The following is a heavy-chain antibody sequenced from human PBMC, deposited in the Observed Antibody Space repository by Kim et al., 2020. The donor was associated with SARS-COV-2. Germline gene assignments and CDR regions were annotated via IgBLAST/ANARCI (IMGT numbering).Heavy chain of an antibody. CDR2: ISPGDSDT. CDR3: ARSPRLRYFDWLPTSSGYDDAFDI. J-gene: IGHJ3*02. CDR1: GYSFTSYW. D-gene: IGHD3-9*01. V-gene: IGHV5-51*01. Sequence: GESLKISCKGSGYSFTSYWIGWVRQMPGKGLEWMGIISPGDSDTRYSPSFQGQVTISPDKSISTPYLQWSSLKASDTAMYYCARSPRLRYFDWLPTSSGYDDAFDIWGQGTMVTVSS.